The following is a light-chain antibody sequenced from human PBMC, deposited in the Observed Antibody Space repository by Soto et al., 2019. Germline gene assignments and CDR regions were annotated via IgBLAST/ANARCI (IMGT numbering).Light chain of an antibody. CDR3: QQRSNWPWT. CDR1: QSVDNY. CDR2: GAS. Sequence: EIVLTQSPATLSLSPGERATLSCRASQSVDNYLAWYQQKPGQAPRLLIHGASSRATGIPDRISGSGSGTDFTLTISSLEPEDFAVYYCQQRSNWPWTFGQGTKVDIK. V-gene: IGKV3-11*01. J-gene: IGKJ1*01.